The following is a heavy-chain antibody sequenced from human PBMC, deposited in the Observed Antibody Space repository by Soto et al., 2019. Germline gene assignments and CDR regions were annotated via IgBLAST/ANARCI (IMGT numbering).Heavy chain of an antibody. CDR3: AKPYGLGELEPFDY. CDR1: RFTFSSYG. V-gene: IGHV3-30*18. Sequence: GGSLRLSCAAPRFTFSSYGMHWVRQSPGKGLEWVAVISSDGSNKYYADSVKGRFTISRDNSKDTLYLQMDSLRTEDTAVYYCAKPYGLGELEPFDYWGQGALVTVSS. J-gene: IGHJ4*02. CDR2: ISSDGSNK. D-gene: IGHD3-16*01.